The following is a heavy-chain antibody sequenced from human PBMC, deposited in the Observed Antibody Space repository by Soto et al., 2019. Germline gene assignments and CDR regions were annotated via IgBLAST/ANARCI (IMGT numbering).Heavy chain of an antibody. V-gene: IGHV1-69*02. J-gene: IGHJ5*02. CDR1: GGTFTSYT. D-gene: IGHD3-3*01. CDR2: IIPILGIA. Sequence: GASVKVSWKASGGTFTSYTISWVRQAPGQGLEWMGRIIPILGIANYAQKFQGRVTITADKSTSTAYMELNSLRDEDTAVYYCARGTLFGVVTDNWFDPWGQGTLVTVSS. CDR3: ARGTLFGVVTDNWFDP.